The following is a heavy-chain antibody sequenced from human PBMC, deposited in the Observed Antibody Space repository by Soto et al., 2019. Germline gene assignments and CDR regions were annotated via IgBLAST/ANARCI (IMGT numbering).Heavy chain of an antibody. CDR3: ARGGFLEWLSWFDP. D-gene: IGHD3-3*01. J-gene: IGHJ5*02. CDR1: GFTFSSYA. Sequence: PGGSLRLSCAASGFTFSSYAMHWVRQAPGKGLEWVAVISYDGSNKYYADSVKGRFTISRDNSKNTLYLQMNSLRAEDTAVYYCARGGFLEWLSWFDPWGQGTLVTVSS. CDR2: ISYDGSNK. V-gene: IGHV3-30-3*01.